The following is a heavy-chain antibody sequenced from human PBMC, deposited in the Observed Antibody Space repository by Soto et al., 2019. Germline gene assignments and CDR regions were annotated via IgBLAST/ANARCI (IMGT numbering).Heavy chain of an antibody. CDR1: GFTFSSYA. Sequence: GGSLRLSCAASGFTFSSYAMSWVGQGPGKGLEWVSAISESGASTYYADSVKGRFTISRDNSKNTLYLQMNSLRVEDTAVYYCAKPSTRYCGGDCSWDYWGQGTLVTVSS. V-gene: IGHV3-23*01. CDR3: AKPSTRYCGGDCSWDY. J-gene: IGHJ4*02. D-gene: IGHD2-21*02. CDR2: ISESGAST.